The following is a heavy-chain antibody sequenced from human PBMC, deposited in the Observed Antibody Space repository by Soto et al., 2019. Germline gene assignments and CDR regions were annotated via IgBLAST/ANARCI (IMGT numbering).Heavy chain of an antibody. D-gene: IGHD2-15*01. CDR1: GYTLTSYG. CDR3: ARYCSGGSCVSNTAFDI. CDR2: ISAYNGNT. J-gene: IGHJ3*02. V-gene: IGHV1-18*01. Sequence: GASVKVSCKASGYTLTSYGITWVRQAPGQGLEYMGWISAYNGNTNYAQKLQGRVTMTADTSTNTAYMELRSLRSDDTAVYYCARYCSGGSCVSNTAFDIWGQGTLVTVSS.